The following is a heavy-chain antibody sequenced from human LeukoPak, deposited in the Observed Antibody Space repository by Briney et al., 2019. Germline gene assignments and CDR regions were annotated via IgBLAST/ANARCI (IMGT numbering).Heavy chain of an antibody. J-gene: IGHJ4*02. CDR3: ARGWGATNDY. D-gene: IGHD5-12*01. CDR2: INHSGST. Sequence: SETLSLTCAVYGGSFSGYYWSWIRQPPGKGLEWIGEINHSGSTNYNPSLKSRVTISVDTSKNQFSLRLSSVTAAYTAVYYCARGWGATNDYWGQGTLVTAAS. CDR1: GGSFSGYY. V-gene: IGHV4-34*01.